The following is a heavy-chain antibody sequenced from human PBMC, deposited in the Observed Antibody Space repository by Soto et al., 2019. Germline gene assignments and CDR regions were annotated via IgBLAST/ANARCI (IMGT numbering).Heavy chain of an antibody. J-gene: IGHJ4*02. CDR2: IYYSGST. CDR1: GGSISRGDYY. CDR3: ARAPVTIFGVGYYFDY. D-gene: IGHD3-3*01. Sequence: SETLSLTCTVSGGSISRGDYYWSWIRQPPGKGLEWIGYIYYSGSTYYNPSLKSRVTISVDTSKNQFSLKLSSVTAADTAVYYCARAPVTIFGVGYYFDYWGQGTLVTVSS. V-gene: IGHV4-30-4*01.